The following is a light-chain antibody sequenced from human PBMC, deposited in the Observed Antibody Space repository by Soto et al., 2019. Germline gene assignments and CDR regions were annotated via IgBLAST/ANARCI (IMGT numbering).Light chain of an antibody. CDR2: AAS. J-gene: IGKJ1*01. Sequence: AIQMTQSPSSLSASVGDRVTITCWASQGIRNELGWYQQKPGKAPKLLIYAASSLQSGVPSRFSGSGSGTDLTITISSMQTEDLATYYCLQDYNYTRTFGQGTKVDIK. CDR3: LQDYNYTRT. V-gene: IGKV1-6*01. CDR1: QGIRNE.